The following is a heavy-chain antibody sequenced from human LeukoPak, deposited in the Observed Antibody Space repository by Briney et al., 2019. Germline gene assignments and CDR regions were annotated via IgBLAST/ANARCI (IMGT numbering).Heavy chain of an antibody. D-gene: IGHD2-21*02. CDR3: ARGFTAGYYYGMDV. CDR2: ISYDESNK. J-gene: IGHJ6*02. CDR1: GFTFSSYA. V-gene: IGHV3-30-3*01. Sequence: PGGSLRLSCAASGFTFSSYAMHWVRQAPGKGLEWVAVISYDESNKYYADSVKGRFTISRDNSKNTLYLQMNSLRAEDTAVYYCARGFTAGYYYGMDVWGQGTTVTVSS.